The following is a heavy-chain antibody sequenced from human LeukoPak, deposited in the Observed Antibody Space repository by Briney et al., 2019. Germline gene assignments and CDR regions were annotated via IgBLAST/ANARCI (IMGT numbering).Heavy chain of an antibody. D-gene: IGHD5-12*01. Sequence: NTSETLSLTCAVSGVSISGSYYYWGWIRQPPGKGLEWIGSIYHSGSTYYNPSLKSRVTIAVETSKNQFSLKLSSVTAADKAVYYCARSCRILDIVATIRARLGGNGFDIWGQGTMVTVSS. CDR1: GVSISGSYYY. CDR3: ARSCRILDIVATIRARLGGNGFDI. J-gene: IGHJ3*02. V-gene: IGHV4-39*07. CDR2: IYHSGST.